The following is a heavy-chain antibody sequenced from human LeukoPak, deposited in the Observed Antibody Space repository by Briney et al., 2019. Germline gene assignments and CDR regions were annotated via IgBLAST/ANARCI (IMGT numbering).Heavy chain of an antibody. D-gene: IGHD6-6*01. Sequence: ETLTLTCTVSGGSISSYYWSWIRQPAGKGLEWIGRIYTSGSTNYNPSLKSRVTMSVDTSKNQFSLKLSSVTAADTAVYYCARSKASTAAARPYYFDYWGQGTLVTVSS. J-gene: IGHJ4*02. CDR1: GGSISSYY. CDR3: ARSKASTAAARPYYFDY. V-gene: IGHV4-4*07. CDR2: IYTSGST.